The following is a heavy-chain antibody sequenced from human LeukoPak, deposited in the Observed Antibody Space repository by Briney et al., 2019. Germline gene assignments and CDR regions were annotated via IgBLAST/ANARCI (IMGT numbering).Heavy chain of an antibody. CDR1: GFTFSSYG. V-gene: IGHV3-30*03. D-gene: IGHD6-6*01. Sequence: GGSLRLSCAASGFTFSSYGMHWVRQAPGKGLEWVAVISYDGSNKYYADSVKGRFTISRDNSKNTLYLQMSSLRSEDTAVYYCARVSSSSGAPDYWGQGTLVTVSS. CDR3: ARVSSSSGAPDY. J-gene: IGHJ4*02. CDR2: ISYDGSNK.